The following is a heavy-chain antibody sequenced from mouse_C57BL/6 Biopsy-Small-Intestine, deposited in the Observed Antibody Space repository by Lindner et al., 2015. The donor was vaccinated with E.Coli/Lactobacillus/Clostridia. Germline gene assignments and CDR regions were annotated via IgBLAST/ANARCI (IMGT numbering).Heavy chain of an antibody. CDR1: GYSFTGYY. V-gene: IGHV1-42*01. D-gene: IGHD2-4*01. CDR3: GRSYYDYLDY. CDR2: INPSTGDT. J-gene: IGHJ2*01. Sequence: VKPGASVKISCKASGYSFTGYYMNWVKQSPEKSLEWIGEINPSTGDTTYNQKFKAKATLTVDKSSSTAYMQLMSLTSEDSAVYYCGRSYYDYLDYWGQGTTLTVSS.